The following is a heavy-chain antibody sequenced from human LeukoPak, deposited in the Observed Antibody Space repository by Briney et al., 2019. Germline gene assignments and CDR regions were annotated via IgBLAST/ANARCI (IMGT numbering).Heavy chain of an antibody. CDR2: ISSTTNYM. CDR3: ARVGYCSSSTCRNYFDY. J-gene: IGHJ4*02. Sequence: GGSLRLSCAASGFPLSGYSMNWVRQAPGKGLEWVSSISSTTNYMYYADSVKGRFTISRDNARNSLYLQMNSLRAEDTAVYYCARVGYCSSSTCRNYFDYWGQGTLVTVSS. CDR1: GFPLSGYS. D-gene: IGHD2-2*01. V-gene: IGHV3-21*01.